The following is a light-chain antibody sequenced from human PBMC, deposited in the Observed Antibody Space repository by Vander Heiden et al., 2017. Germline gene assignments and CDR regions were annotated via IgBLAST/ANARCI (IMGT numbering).Light chain of an antibody. J-gene: IGLJ2*01. CDR1: KLGDKY. Sequence: SYELNQLPYLSVSPGQTDSITCSGDKLGDKYACWYQQKPGQSPVLVIYQDSKRPSGIPERFSGSNSGNTATLTISGTQAMDEADYYCQAWDISTDVVFGGGTKLTVL. CDR2: QDS. V-gene: IGLV3-1*01. CDR3: QAWDISTDVV.